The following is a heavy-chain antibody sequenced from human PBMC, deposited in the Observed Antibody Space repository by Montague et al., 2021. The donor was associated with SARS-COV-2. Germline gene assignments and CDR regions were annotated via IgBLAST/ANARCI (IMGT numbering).Heavy chain of an antibody. CDR1: GTSFSGYY. CDR2: INHGGST. J-gene: IGHJ6*03. D-gene: IGHD3-10*01. Sequence: SETLSLTCAVHGTSFSGYYWNWIRQPPGKGLEWIGEINHGGSTKYSPSLKSRLTIPADTSKNQFSLKLTSVAAADTAVYYCARLRDGVVPSPILGVGPYYAYHDMDVWGRGTRVTVSS. V-gene: IGHV4-34*01. CDR3: ARLRDGVVPSPILGVGPYYAYHDMDV.